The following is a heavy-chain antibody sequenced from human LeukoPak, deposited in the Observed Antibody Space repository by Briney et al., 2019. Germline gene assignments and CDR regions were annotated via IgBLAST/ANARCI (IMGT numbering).Heavy chain of an antibody. J-gene: IGHJ5*02. V-gene: IGHV1-69*13. CDR3: AYRPYYYDSSGYYST. D-gene: IGHD3-22*01. CDR1: GGTFSSYA. Sequence: SVTVSCKASGGTFSSYAISWVRQAPGQGLEWMGGIIPIFGTANYAQKFQGRVTITADESTSTAYMELSSLRSEDTAVCYCAYRPYYYDSSGYYSTWGQGTLVTVSS. CDR2: IIPIFGTA.